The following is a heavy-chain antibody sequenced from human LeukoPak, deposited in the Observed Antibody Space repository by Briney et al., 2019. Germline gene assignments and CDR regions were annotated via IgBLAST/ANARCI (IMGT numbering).Heavy chain of an antibody. CDR3: ARDCTNGVCRGWFDP. D-gene: IGHD2-8*01. CDR2: IIPIFGTA. J-gene: IGHJ5*02. Sequence: SVKVSCKASGGTFSSYAISWVRQVPGQGLEWMGGIIPIFGTANYAQKFQGRVTITADESTSTAYMELSSLRSEDTAVYYCARDCTNGVCRGWFDPWGQGTLVTVSS. V-gene: IGHV1-69*13. CDR1: GGTFSSYA.